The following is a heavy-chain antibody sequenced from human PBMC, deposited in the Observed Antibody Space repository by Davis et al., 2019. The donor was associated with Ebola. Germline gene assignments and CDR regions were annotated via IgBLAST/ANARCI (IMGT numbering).Heavy chain of an antibody. CDR1: GYTFTSYY. Sequence: AASVKVSCKASGYTFTSYYMHWVRQAPGQGLEWMGIINPSGGSPSYAQKFQGRVTMTRDTSTSTVYMELSSLRSEDTAVYYCARGGTGTKEQNYYYDGMDVWGKGTTVTVSS. V-gene: IGHV1-46*01. CDR2: INPSGGSP. CDR3: ARGGTGTKEQNYYYDGMDV. J-gene: IGHJ6*04. D-gene: IGHD1-1*01.